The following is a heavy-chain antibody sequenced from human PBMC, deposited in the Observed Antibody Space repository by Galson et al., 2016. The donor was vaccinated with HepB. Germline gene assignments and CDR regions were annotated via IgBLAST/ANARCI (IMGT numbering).Heavy chain of an antibody. V-gene: IGHV5-51*01. Sequence: SAAEVKKPGDSLTISCTGAGYSFTDFWIGWVRQMPGKGLAWMGTIFPGDSDTSYSPSFQGQVTISADNSITTATLQWTSLKASDTAMYYCVTRTVTGPFDYWGQGTLVTVSS. D-gene: IGHD6-19*01. J-gene: IGHJ4*02. CDR2: IFPGDSDT. CDR3: VTRTVTGPFDY. CDR1: GYSFTDFW.